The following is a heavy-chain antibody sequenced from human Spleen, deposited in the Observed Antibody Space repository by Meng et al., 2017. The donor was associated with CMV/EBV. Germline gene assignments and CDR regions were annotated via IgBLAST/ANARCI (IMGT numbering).Heavy chain of an antibody. J-gene: IGHJ5*02. D-gene: IGHD2-15*01. CDR2: LYPEDGDT. CDR3: ATGKGFSSSSWLDP. V-gene: IGHV1-69-2*01. CDR1: GYTFTDHA. Sequence: SGYTFTDHAIHWVQQASGKGLEWMGLLYPEDGDTIYAANFQARITLTADTSTDTAYMELNSLTSDDTAVYYCATGKGFSSSSWLDPWGQGTLVTVSS.